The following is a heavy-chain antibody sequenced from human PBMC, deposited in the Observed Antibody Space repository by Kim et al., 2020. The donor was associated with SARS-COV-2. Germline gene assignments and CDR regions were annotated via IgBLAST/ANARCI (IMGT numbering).Heavy chain of an antibody. CDR2: GII. V-gene: IGHV3-9*01. CDR3: AKERDEWEL. J-gene: IGHJ4*02. Sequence: GIIGYADSVKGRFTISRDNAKISLYLQMNSLRAEDTALYYCAKERDEWELWGQGTLVTVSS. D-gene: IGHD1-26*01.